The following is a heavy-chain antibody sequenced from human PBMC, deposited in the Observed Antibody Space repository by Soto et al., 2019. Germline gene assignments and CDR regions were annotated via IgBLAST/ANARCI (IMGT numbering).Heavy chain of an antibody. CDR3: ARVKCSGGPNLDV. Sequence: WETLYLTCTVSGGSISSYSWRWVRLPPGKGLEWIGHIYYSGNTNYNPSLKNRVTISVATSNKQLSLKLSYVTAADTAVYYSARVKCSGGPNLDVWGQGTKVTVSS. D-gene: IGHD2-15*01. CDR1: GGSISSYS. V-gene: IGHV4-59*01. CDR2: IYYSGNT. J-gene: IGHJ6*02.